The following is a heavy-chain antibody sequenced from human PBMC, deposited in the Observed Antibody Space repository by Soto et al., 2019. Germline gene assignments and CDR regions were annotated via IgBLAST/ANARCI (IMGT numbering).Heavy chain of an antibody. CDR1: GFTFSSYA. J-gene: IGHJ6*02. V-gene: IGHV3-30-3*01. CDR2: ISYDGSNK. Sequence: GGSLRLSCAASGFTFSSYAMHWVRQAPGKGLEWVAVISYDGSNKYYADSVKGRFTISRDNSKNTLYLQMNSLRAEDTAVYYCARDLGYGSASYVSPPYYSGMDVWGQGTTVTVSS. D-gene: IGHD3-10*01. CDR3: ARDLGYGSASYVSPPYYSGMDV.